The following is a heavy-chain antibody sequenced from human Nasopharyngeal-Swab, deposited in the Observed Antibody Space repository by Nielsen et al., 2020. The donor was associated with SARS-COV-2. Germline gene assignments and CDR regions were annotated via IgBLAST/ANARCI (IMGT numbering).Heavy chain of an antibody. D-gene: IGHD3-22*01. J-gene: IGHJ4*02. CDR1: GFTFDDYA. CDR3: AKDIGYDSSGYYYDY. CDR2: ISWNSGSI. Sequence: SLRLSCAASGFTFDDYAMHWVRQAPGKGLEWVSGISWNSGSIGYADSVKGRFTISRDNAKNSLYLQMNSLRAEDTALYYCAKDIGYDSSGYYYDYWGQGTLVTVSS. V-gene: IGHV3-9*01.